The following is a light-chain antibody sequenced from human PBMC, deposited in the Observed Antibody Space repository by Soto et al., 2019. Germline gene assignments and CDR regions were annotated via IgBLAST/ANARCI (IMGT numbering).Light chain of an antibody. Sequence: DIQMTQSPSSLSASVGDRVTITCQASQDISNYLNWYQQKPGKAPKLLIYDASNLETGDASRFSGSGSRTDFTFTISSLQPEGIATYYCQQYDHLPPPCGQGTRLEIK. CDR2: DAS. CDR1: QDISNY. V-gene: IGKV1-33*01. CDR3: QQYDHLPPP. J-gene: IGKJ5*01.